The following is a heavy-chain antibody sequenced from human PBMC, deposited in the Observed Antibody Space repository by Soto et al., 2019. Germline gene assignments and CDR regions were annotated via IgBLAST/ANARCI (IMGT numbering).Heavy chain of an antibody. CDR2: ISCSGSVI. D-gene: IGHD7-27*01. CDR3: ARDLRWGSNWYYYLDV. Sequence: EVQLVESGGGLVQPGGSLRLSCATSGFIFSDCAMNWVRQAPGKGLEWVSYISCSGSVIDYADSVKGRFTVSRDNARNSLYIKMNRLRAEDTAVYYCARDLRWGSNWYYYLDVWGKGTMVTVSS. CDR1: GFIFSDCA. J-gene: IGHJ6*03. V-gene: IGHV3-48*01.